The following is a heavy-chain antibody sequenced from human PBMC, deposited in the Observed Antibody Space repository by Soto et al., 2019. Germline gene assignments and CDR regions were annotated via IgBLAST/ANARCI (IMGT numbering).Heavy chain of an antibody. CDR1: GFTFSSYG. Sequence: LRLSCAASGFTFSSYGMHWVRQAPGKGLEWVAVIWYDGSNKYYADSVKGRFTISRDNSKNTLYLQMNSLRAEDTAVYYCARDQSVIGDTATVIDYWGQGTLVTVSS. J-gene: IGHJ4*02. CDR2: IWYDGSNK. V-gene: IGHV3-33*01. CDR3: ARDQSVIGDTATVIDY. D-gene: IGHD5-18*01.